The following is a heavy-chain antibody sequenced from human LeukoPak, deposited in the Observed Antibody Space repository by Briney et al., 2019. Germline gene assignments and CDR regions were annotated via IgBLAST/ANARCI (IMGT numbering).Heavy chain of an antibody. CDR1: GFTFSSYG. V-gene: IGHV3-30*03. D-gene: IGHD3-3*01. Sequence: GGSLRLSCAASGFTFSSYGMHWVRQAPGKGLEWVAVISYDGSNKYYADSVKGRFTISRDNSKNTLYLQMNSLRAEDTAVYYCAREADSYYDFWSGYYFYYYYYMDVWGKGTTVTVSS. CDR3: AREADSYYDFWSGYYFYYYYYMDV. CDR2: ISYDGSNK. J-gene: IGHJ6*03.